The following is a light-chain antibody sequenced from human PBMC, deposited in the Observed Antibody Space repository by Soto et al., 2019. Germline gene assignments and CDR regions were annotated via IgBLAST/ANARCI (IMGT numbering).Light chain of an antibody. CDR3: QQYGSSPLT. CDR1: QSVSSSY. V-gene: IGKV3-20*01. Sequence: EIVLTQSPGTLSLSPGERATLSCRASQSVSSSYLVWYQQKPGQAPRLLIYGASSRATGIPDRFSGSGSGTGFTLTIIRLEPEDFAVYYCQQYGSSPLTFGGGTKVDI. CDR2: GAS. J-gene: IGKJ4*01.